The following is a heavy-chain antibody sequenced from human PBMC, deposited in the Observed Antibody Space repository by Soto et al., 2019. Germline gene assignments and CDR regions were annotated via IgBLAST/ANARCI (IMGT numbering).Heavy chain of an antibody. CDR2: ISGSGGST. J-gene: IGHJ4*02. V-gene: IGHV3-23*01. Sequence: PGGSLRLSSAASGFTFSSLAMSRVRQAPGKGQNWVSDISGSGGSTYSADSVKGRFTISRDHSKITLYLQMSSLRAEDTAVCYCARGFSAGKGSPPDCLGQGSLVTDSS. CDR3: ARGFSAGKGSPPDC. D-gene: IGHD6-13*01. CDR1: GFTFSSLA.